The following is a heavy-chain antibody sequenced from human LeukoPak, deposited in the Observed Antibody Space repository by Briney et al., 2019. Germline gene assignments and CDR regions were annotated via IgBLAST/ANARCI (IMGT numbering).Heavy chain of an antibody. J-gene: IGHJ4*02. V-gene: IGHV1-3*01. D-gene: IGHD6-19*01. Sequence: ASVKVSCKASGYSFTSNYIHWVRQAPGQGLEWMGWINAGTGNTKYSQKFQDRVTITRDTSASTAYMELSSLRSEDTAMYYCARPLAVAGFDYWGQGTLVTVSS. CDR3: ARPLAVAGFDY. CDR2: INAGTGNT. CDR1: GYSFTSNY.